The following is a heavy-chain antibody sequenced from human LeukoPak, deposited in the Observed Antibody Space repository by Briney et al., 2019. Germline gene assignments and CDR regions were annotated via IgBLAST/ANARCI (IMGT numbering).Heavy chain of an antibody. J-gene: IGHJ5*02. CDR1: GGSFSGHY. CDR3: ARGLSIVVVPAANKPWFDP. D-gene: IGHD2-2*01. CDR2: INHSGST. Sequence: SETLSLTCAVYGGSFSGHYWSWIRQPPGKGLEWIGEINHSGSTNYNPSLKSRVTISVDTSKNQFSLKLSSVTAADTAVYYCARGLSIVVVPAANKPWFDPWGQGTLVTVSS. V-gene: IGHV4-34*01.